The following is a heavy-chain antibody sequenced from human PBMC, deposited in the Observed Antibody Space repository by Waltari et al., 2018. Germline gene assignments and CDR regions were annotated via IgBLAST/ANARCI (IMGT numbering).Heavy chain of an antibody. Sequence: QVQLQESGPGLVKPSETLSLTCAVSGYSISSGYYWGWIRQPPGKGLEWIGSIYHSGSTYYNPSLKSRVTMTTDTSTSTAYMELRSLRSDDTAVYYCARSGEPGIAAAADYWGQGTLVTVSS. CDR1: GYSISSGYY. D-gene: IGHD6-13*01. CDR2: IYHSGST. J-gene: IGHJ4*02. CDR3: ARSGEPGIAAAADY. V-gene: IGHV4-38-2*01.